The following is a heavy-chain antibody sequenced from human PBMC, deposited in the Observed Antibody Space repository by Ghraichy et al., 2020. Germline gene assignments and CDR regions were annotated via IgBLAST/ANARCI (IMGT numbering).Heavy chain of an antibody. J-gene: IGHJ2*01. D-gene: IGHD6-13*01. CDR3: AHRRSIVEAGYWYFDL. Sequence: SGPTLVKPTQTLTLTCTVSGFSVDSSGVGVGWIRQPPEKALEWLALIYWNDDTLYSPSLKSRLTITKDTSKNQVVLTMTNMDPVDTATYYCAHRRSIVEAGYWYFDLWGRGTLVTVSS. CDR2: IYWNDDT. V-gene: IGHV2-5*01. CDR1: GFSVDSSGVG.